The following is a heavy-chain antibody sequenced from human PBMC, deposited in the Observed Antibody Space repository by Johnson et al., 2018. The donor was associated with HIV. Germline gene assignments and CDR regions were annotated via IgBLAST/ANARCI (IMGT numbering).Heavy chain of an antibody. V-gene: IGHV3-30-3*02. CDR1: GFPFRSYA. J-gene: IGHJ3*02. CDR2: ISFDGKST. D-gene: IGHD2-8*02. Sequence: VQLVESGGGVVQPGRSLRLSCAASGFPFRSYAMHWVRQAPGKGLEWVAVISFDGKSTYYADSVKGRFTISRDNSKNTRYLQMKSLRAEDTALYYCAKSGPRAFDIWGQGTMVTVSS. CDR3: AKSGPRAFDI.